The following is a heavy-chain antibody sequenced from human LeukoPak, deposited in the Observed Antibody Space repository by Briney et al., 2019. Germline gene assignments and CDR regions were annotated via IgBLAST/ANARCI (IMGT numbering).Heavy chain of an antibody. CDR1: GFTFSSFS. Sequence: GGSLRLSCAASGFTFSSFSVDWVRQAPGKGLGWVGVISYDGSNKYYADSEKGRFTIYIHNSKNTVYVQMNSLRAEDTAVYYCARDDFWSGYCFDYWGQGTLVTVSS. J-gene: IGHJ4*02. D-gene: IGHD3-3*01. CDR2: ISYDGSNK. V-gene: IGHV3-30-3*01. CDR3: ARDDFWSGYCFDY.